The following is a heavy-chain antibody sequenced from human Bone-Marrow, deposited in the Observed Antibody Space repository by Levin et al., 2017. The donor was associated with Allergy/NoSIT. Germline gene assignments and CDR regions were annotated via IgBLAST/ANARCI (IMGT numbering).Heavy chain of an antibody. J-gene: IGHJ6*02. CDR1: GYTFTGYY. D-gene: IGHD2-21*02. CDR2: INPTSGGT. CDR3: ARERGIVVVTAKNGMDV. V-gene: IGHV1-2*06. Sequence: ASVKVSCKASGYTFTGYYMHWVRQAPGQGLEWMGRINPTSGGTNYAQKLQGRVTMTRDTSISTAYMELSRLRSDDTAVYYCARERGIVVVTAKNGMDVWGQGTTVTVSS.